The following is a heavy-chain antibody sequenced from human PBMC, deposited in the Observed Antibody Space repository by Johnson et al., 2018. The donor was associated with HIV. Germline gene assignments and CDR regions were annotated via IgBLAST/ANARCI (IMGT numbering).Heavy chain of an antibody. J-gene: IGHJ3*02. CDR3: ARGRGFHYYDSRDYSDDAFDI. CDR1: GFTFSCYD. D-gene: IGHD3-22*01. Sequence: QVQLVESGGGLIKPGGSLRVSCAASGFTFSCYDMHWVRQATGKGLERVALISYDGSNKYYADSVKGRFTISRDNSKNTLYLQMNSLRTEDTAVYYCARGRGFHYYDSRDYSDDAFDILGQGTMVSVSS. CDR2: ISYDGSNK. V-gene: IGHV3-30-3*01.